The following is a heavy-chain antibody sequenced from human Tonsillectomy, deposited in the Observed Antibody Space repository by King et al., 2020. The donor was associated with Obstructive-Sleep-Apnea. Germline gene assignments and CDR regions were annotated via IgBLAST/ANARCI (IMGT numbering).Heavy chain of an antibody. CDR2: IYYSGST. D-gene: IGHD2-15*01. CDR1: GGSISSSSYY. CDR3: TVLVVAATDYYYYGMDV. V-gene: IGHV4-39*07. Sequence: QLQLQESGPGLVKPSETLSLTCTVSGGSISSSSYYWGWIRQPPGKGLEWIGSIYYSGSTYYNPSFKSRVTISVDTSKNQFSLKLSSVTAADTAVYYSTVLVVAATDYYYYGMDVWGQGTTVTVSS. J-gene: IGHJ6*02.